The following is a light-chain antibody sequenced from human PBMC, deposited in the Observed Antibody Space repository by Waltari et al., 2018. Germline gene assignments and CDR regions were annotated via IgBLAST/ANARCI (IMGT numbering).Light chain of an antibody. V-gene: IGLV2-14*01. J-gene: IGLJ1*01. CDR1: DSAVGAYDF. CDR3: SSYTTSSAPGV. Sequence: QSALTQPASVSGSPGQSTTISCPGTDSAVGAYDFFPWYQQPPGKAPHLIIYEVSNRPSGISNRFSASKSGNTASLTISGLQAEDEADYYCSSYTTSSAPGVFGTGTRVTVL. CDR2: EVS.